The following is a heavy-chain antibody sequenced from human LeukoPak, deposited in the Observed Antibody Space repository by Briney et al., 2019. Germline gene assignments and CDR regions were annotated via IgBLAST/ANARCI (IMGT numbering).Heavy chain of an antibody. CDR3: ARDLRDIVVVPAPPIGMDV. CDR1: GYTFTSYY. D-gene: IGHD2-2*01. Sequence: ASVKVSCKASGYTFTSYYMHWVRQAPGQGLEWMGIINPSGGSTSYAQKFQGRVTMTRDTSTSTVYMELSSLRSEDTAVYYCARDLRDIVVVPAPPIGMDVWGQGTTVTVSS. J-gene: IGHJ6*02. V-gene: IGHV1-46*01. CDR2: INPSGGST.